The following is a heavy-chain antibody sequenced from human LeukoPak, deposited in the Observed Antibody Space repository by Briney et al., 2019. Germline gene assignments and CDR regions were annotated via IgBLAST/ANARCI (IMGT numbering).Heavy chain of an antibody. D-gene: IGHD3-22*01. CDR3: ARGLPSSGSDY. CDR1: GGSISSHY. V-gene: IGHV4-59*11. Sequence: SETLSLTCTVSGGSISSHYWSWIRQPPGKGLEWIGYIYYSGSTNYNPSLKSRVTISVDTSKNQFSLKLSSVTAADTAVYYCARGLPSSGSDYWGQGTLVTVSS. CDR2: IYYSGST. J-gene: IGHJ4*02.